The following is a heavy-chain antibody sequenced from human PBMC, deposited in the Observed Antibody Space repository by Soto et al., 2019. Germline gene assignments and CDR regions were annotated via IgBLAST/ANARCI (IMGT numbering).Heavy chain of an antibody. CDR1: GGSISSYY. D-gene: IGHD1-26*01. Sequence: SETLSLTCTVSGGSISSYYWSWIRQPPGKGLEWIGYIYYSGSTNYNPSLKSRVTISVDTSKNQFSLKLSSVTAADTAVYYCARSAESGILSYYYYGMYVWGQGTTVTVSS. V-gene: IGHV4-59*01. CDR3: ARSAESGILSYYYYGMYV. J-gene: IGHJ6*02. CDR2: IYYSGST.